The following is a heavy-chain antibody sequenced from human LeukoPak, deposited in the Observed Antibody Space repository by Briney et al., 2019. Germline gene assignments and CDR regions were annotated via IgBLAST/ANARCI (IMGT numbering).Heavy chain of an antibody. CDR2: ICGGGDSP. J-gene: IGHJ4*02. Sequence: GGSLRLSCAASGLTFSNYAMNWVRQAPGKGLEWVSGICGGGDSPDYADSVKGRFTISRDNSKNTMYLQMNSLRGEDTAVYYCAKDLRGYYRPMDYWGQGTLVTVSS. V-gene: IGHV3-23*01. CDR3: AKDLRGYYRPMDY. D-gene: IGHD2-8*01. CDR1: GLTFSNYA.